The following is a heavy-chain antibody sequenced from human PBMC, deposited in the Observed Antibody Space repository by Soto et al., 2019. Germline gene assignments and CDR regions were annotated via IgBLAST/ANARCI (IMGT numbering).Heavy chain of an antibody. D-gene: IGHD2-2*01. CDR3: AKDQGTSSLWWLDY. Sequence: EVQLLESGGGLVQPGGSLRLSCAASGFTFSSYAMSWVRQAPGKGLEWVSGISGSGGSTNYADSVKGWFTISRDNSKNTLYLQMNSLRAEDTAVYYCAKDQGTSSLWWLDYWGQGTLVTVSS. CDR2: ISGSGGST. V-gene: IGHV3-23*01. J-gene: IGHJ4*02. CDR1: GFTFSSYA.